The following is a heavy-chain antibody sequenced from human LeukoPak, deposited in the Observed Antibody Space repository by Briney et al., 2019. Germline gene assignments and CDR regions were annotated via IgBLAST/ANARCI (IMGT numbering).Heavy chain of an antibody. Sequence: GGCLRLSCAASGFTFSNAWMSWVRQAPGKGLEWVGRIKRSGGTTELAAPVKGRFTISRDDSKKTLYLQMTSLKTEDTAVYYCTTNDAFDIWGQGTMVTVSS. J-gene: IGHJ3*02. V-gene: IGHV3-15*01. CDR1: GFTFSNAW. CDR3: TTNDAFDI. CDR2: IKRSGGTT.